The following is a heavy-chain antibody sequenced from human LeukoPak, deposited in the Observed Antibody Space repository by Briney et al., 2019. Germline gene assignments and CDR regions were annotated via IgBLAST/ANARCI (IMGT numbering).Heavy chain of an antibody. CDR3: ARSTGVRRWFDP. J-gene: IGHJ5*02. CDR2: INHSGST. Sequence: PSETLSLTCAVYGGSFSGYYWSWIRQPPGKGLEWIGEINHSGSTNYNPSLESRVTISVDTSKNQFSLKLSSVTAADTAVDYCARSTGVRRWFDPWGQGTLVTVSS. CDR1: GGSFSGYY. V-gene: IGHV4-34*01. D-gene: IGHD4-23*01.